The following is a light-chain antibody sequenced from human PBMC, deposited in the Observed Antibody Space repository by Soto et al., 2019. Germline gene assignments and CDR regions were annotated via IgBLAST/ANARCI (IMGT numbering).Light chain of an antibody. CDR1: QSISSY. Sequence: DIQMTQSPSSLSASVGDRVTITCRASQSISSYLNWYQQKPGKAPKLLMYAAASLQSGGRSRFSGSGSGTNFILTISSLQPEDFATYYCQKSYSISFTFGPGTKVDIK. V-gene: IGKV1-39*01. CDR2: AAA. CDR3: QKSYSISFT. J-gene: IGKJ3*01.